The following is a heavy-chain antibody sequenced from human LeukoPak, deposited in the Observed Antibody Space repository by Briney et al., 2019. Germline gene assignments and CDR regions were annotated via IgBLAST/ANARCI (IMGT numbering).Heavy chain of an antibody. J-gene: IGHJ2*01. V-gene: IGHV1-2*02. D-gene: IGHD4-17*01. CDR2: ISPNSGDT. Sequence: ASVKVSSKASGYTFTGYLMHWVRQAAGQGLEWMGGISPNSGDTKYAQKFQGRVTMTRDTSISTAYMEVSRLRSDDTAVYYCVRGLTTVATWLYLWGRGTLVTVSS. CDR1: GYTFTGYL. CDR3: VRGLTTVATWLYL.